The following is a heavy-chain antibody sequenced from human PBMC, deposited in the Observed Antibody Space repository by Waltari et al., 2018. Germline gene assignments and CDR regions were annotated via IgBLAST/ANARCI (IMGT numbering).Heavy chain of an antibody. D-gene: IGHD6-13*01. Sequence: QGQLAEAGGGVVQPGRSRRLSCAASGFTFGSYGMHWVRQAPGKGREWVAVIWYDGSNKYYADSVKGRFTISRDNSKNTLYLQMDSLRAEDTAVYYCAKALTLSSPWDMHWGQGTLVTVSS. CDR1: GFTFGSYG. V-gene: IGHV3-33*06. CDR2: IWYDGSNK. CDR3: AKALTLSSPWDMH. J-gene: IGHJ4*02.